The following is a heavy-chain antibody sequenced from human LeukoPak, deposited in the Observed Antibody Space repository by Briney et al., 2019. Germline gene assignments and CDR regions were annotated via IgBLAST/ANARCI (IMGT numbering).Heavy chain of an antibody. J-gene: IGHJ4*02. CDR3: ARDTLNGPFVISLDY. V-gene: IGHV3-7*01. CDR2: INQDGGEK. CDR1: GFTFSTYW. D-gene: IGHD3-9*01. Sequence: GGSLRLSCAGSGFTFSTYWMSWVRQAPGKGLEWVANINQDGGEKHYVDSVKGRFTISRDNAKDSLDLQLNSLRGEDTAVYYCARDTLNGPFVISLDYWGQGALVTVSS.